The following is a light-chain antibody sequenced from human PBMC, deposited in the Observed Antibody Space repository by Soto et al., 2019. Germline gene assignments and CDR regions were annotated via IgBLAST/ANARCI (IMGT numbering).Light chain of an antibody. CDR3: QQYNSYCT. J-gene: IGKJ1*01. Sequence: EIVMTQSPATLSLSPGQRATLSCRASQSVSSKLAWYQQRPGQAPRLLIYSASTRATGIPARFSGSGSGAEFTLTISSLQPDDFATYYCQQYNSYCTFGQGSKVDIK. CDR1: QSVSSK. CDR2: SAS. V-gene: IGKV3-15*01.